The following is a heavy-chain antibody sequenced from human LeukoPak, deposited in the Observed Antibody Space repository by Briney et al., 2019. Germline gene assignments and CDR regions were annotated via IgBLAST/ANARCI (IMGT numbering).Heavy chain of an antibody. D-gene: IGHD2-2*01. CDR1: GFTFSSYS. CDR3: ARDSIPAAMSWFDP. CDR2: ISSSSSYI. V-gene: IGHV3-21*01. Sequence: GGSLRLSCAASGFTFSSYSMNWVRQAPGKGLEWVSSISSSSSYIYYADSVKGRFTISRDNAKNSLYLQMNSLRAEDTAVYYCARDSIPAAMSWFDPWGQGTLVTVSS. J-gene: IGHJ5*02.